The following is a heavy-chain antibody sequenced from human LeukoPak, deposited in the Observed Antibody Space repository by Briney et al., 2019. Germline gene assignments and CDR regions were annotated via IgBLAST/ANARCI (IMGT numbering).Heavy chain of an antibody. J-gene: IGHJ4*02. CDR2: INPYSDNT. V-gene: IGHV1-18*01. CDR1: GYTFTSYG. CDR3: ARNDFWSGYQFDY. D-gene: IGHD3-3*01. Sequence: ASVKVSCKASGYTFTSYGISWVRQAPGQGLEWMGWINPYSDNTDYAQQYQGRVTMTTDMSTGTAHMEVRSLRSDDTAVYYCARNDFWSGYQFDYWGQGTLVTVSS.